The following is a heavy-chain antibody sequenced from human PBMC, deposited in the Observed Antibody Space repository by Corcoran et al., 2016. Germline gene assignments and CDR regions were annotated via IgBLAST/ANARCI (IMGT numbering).Heavy chain of an antibody. Sequence: QVQLQESGPGLVKPSGTLSLTCAVSGGSISSSNWWSWVRQPPGKGLEWIGEINHSGSTNYNPSLKSRVTISVDTSKNQFSLKLSSVTAADTAVYYCARGTRVVGATSGYWFDPWGQGTLVTVSS. J-gene: IGHJ5*02. D-gene: IGHD1-26*01. V-gene: IGHV4-4*02. CDR2: INHSGST. CDR3: ARGTRVVGATSGYWFDP. CDR1: GGSISSSNW.